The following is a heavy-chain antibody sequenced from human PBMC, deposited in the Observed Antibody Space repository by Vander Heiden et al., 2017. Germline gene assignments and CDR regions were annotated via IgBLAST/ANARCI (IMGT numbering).Heavy chain of an antibody. CDR3: ARDEFYYDSSGSAFDI. CDR1: GFTFSSYA. CDR2: ISYDGSNK. D-gene: IGHD3-22*01. Sequence: QVQLVESGGVVVQPGRSLRLSCAASGFTFSSYALHWVRQAPGKGLEWVAVISYDGSNKYYADSVKGRFTISRDNSKNTLYLQMNSLRAEDTAVYYCARDEFYYDSSGSAFDIWGQGTMVTVSS. J-gene: IGHJ3*02. V-gene: IGHV3-30-3*01.